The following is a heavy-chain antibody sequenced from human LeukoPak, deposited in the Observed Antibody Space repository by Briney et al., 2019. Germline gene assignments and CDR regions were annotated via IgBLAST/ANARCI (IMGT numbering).Heavy chain of an antibody. CDR2: ISLAGQT. Sequence: SETLSLTCGVSGGSISGTNWWSWVRQPPGQGLEWIGEISLAGQTNYNPSLNGRVTMSLDKSSNQLSLHLTSVTAADTATYFCLRESGPFCPFGYWGQGTLVIVSS. CDR1: GGSISGTNW. CDR3: LRESGPFCPFGY. J-gene: IGHJ4*02. V-gene: IGHV4/OR15-8*02. D-gene: IGHD1-26*01.